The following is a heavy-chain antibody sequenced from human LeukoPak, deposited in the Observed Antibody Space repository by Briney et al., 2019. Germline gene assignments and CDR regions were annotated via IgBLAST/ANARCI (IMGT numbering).Heavy chain of an antibody. D-gene: IGHD3-3*01. V-gene: IGHV3-23*01. Sequence: GGSLRLSCAASGFTFSNFAMNWVRQTPGKGLEWVSGISGSGEDSNHADSGTGRFIISRENSKNTLYLQMNSLRADDTAVYYCATNYDDSREAFDVWGQGTVVTVSS. CDR1: GFTFSNFA. J-gene: IGHJ3*01. CDR2: ISGSGEDS. CDR3: ATNYDDSREAFDV.